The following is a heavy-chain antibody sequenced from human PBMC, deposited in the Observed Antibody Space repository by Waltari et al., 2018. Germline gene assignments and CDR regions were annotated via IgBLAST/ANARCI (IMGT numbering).Heavy chain of an antibody. CDR1: GRSISSGSYY. CDR3: ARDRVRGYYDSSGYYWFDP. J-gene: IGHJ5*02. V-gene: IGHV4-61*02. Sequence: QVQLQESGPGLVKPSQTLSLTCPVTGRSISSGSYYWSWIRQLPGKRLEWIGRIYTSGSTNYNPSLKSRVTISVDTSKNQFSLKLSSVTAADTVVYYCARDRVRGYYDSSGYYWFDPWGQGTLVTVSS. D-gene: IGHD3-22*01. CDR2: IYTSGST.